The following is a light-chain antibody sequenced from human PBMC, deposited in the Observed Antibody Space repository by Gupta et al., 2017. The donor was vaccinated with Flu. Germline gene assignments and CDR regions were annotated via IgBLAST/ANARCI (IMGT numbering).Light chain of an antibody. J-gene: IGKJ2*01. V-gene: IGKV3-11*01. CDR3: QQRSNRPPHT. CDR1: QSVSRY. Sequence: ATLSLSPGERATLSCRASQSVSRYLAWYQQKPGQAPRLLIYDASNRATGIPARFSGSGSGTDFTLTISSLEPEDFAVYYCQQRSNRPPHTFGQGTKLQIK. CDR2: DAS.